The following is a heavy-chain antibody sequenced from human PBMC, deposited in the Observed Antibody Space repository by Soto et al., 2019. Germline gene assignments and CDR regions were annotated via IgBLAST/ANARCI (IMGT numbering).Heavy chain of an antibody. V-gene: IGHV3-15*01. CDR2: IKSKTDGGTT. J-gene: IGHJ4*02. Sequence: PGGSLRLSCGASGFTFSNAWMSWVRQAPGKGLEWVGRIKSKTDGGTTDYAAPVKGRFTISRDDSKNTLYLQMNSLKTEDTAVYYCTTDRGYSYGNFDYWGQGTLVTVSS. D-gene: IGHD5-18*01. CDR1: GFTFSNAW. CDR3: TTDRGYSYGNFDY.